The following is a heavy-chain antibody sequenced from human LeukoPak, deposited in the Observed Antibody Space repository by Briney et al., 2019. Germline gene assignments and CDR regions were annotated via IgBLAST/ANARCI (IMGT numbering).Heavy chain of an antibody. CDR3: ARYGRLYYYDSSGYYEFRDYYGMDV. D-gene: IGHD3-22*01. V-gene: IGHV3-53*04. Sequence: GGSLRLSCAASGFTVSSNYMSWVRQAPGKGLEWVSVIYSGGSTYYADSVKGRFTISRHNSKNTLYLQMNSLRAEDTAVYYCARYGRLYYYDSSGYYEFRDYYGMDVWGQGTTVTVSS. CDR2: IYSGGST. J-gene: IGHJ6*02. CDR1: GFTVSSNY.